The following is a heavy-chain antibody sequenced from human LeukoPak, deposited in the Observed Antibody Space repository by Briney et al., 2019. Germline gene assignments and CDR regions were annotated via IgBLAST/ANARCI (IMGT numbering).Heavy chain of an antibody. CDR2: IYYSGST. CDR1: GGSISSYY. J-gene: IGHJ5*02. CDR3: ARGSTYCSGGSCYSDWFDP. D-gene: IGHD2-15*01. Sequence: SETLSLTCTVSGGSISSYYWSWIRQAPGKGLEWIGNIYYSGSTNYNPSLKSRVTISVGTSKSQFSLKLSSVTAADTAVYYCARGSTYCSGGSCYSDWFDPWGQGTLVTVSS. V-gene: IGHV4-59*01.